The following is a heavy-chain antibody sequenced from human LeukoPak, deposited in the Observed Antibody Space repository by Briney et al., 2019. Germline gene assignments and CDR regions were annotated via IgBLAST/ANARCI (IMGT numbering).Heavy chain of an antibody. V-gene: IGHV4-4*07. D-gene: IGHD6-13*01. CDR1: GGSISSYY. Sequence: SETLSLTCTVSGGSISSYYWSWVRQPAGKGLEWIGRIYASGNTNYNPSLKGRVTMTVDTSKNQFSLNLSSVTVADTAVYYCARGRGSSWYYFDSWGQGTLVTVSS. CDR3: ARGRGSSWYYFDS. J-gene: IGHJ4*02. CDR2: IYASGNT.